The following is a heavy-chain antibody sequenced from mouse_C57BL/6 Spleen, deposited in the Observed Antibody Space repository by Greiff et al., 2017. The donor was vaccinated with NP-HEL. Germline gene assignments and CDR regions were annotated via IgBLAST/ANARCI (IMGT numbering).Heavy chain of an antibody. Sequence: VQLQQSGPELVKPGASVKISCKASGYAFSSSWMNWVKQRPGKGLEWIGRIYPGDGDTNYNGKFKGKATLTADKSSSTAYMQLSSLTSEDSAVYFCATNLLLRSPYAMDYWGQGTSVTVSS. CDR2: IYPGDGDT. CDR3: ATNLLLRSPYAMDY. CDR1: GYAFSSSW. J-gene: IGHJ4*01. D-gene: IGHD1-1*01. V-gene: IGHV1-82*01.